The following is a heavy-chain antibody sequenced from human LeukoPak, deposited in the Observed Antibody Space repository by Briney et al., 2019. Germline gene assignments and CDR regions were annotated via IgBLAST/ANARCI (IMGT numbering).Heavy chain of an antibody. V-gene: IGHV3-21*01. CDR2: ISSSSYI. D-gene: IGHD1-26*01. CDR1: GFTFSSYS. CDR3: ARDPYSGSYGNYYYYFMDV. Sequence: PGGSLRLSCAASGFTFSSYSMNWVRQAPGKGLEWVSSISSSSYIYYADSVKGRFTISRDNAKNSLYLQMNSLRAEDTAVYYCARDPYSGSYGNYYYYFMDVWGKGTTVTIPS. J-gene: IGHJ6*03.